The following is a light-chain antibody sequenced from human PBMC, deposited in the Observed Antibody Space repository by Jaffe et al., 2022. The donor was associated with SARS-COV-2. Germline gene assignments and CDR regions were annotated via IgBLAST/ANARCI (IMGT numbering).Light chain of an antibody. J-gene: IGKJ2*01. CDR1: QSVSKF. CDR2: EIS. Sequence: IVLTQSPATLSLSPGERATLSCRASQSVSKFIAWYQQKPGQAPRLLIYEISNRATGVPARFGGSGSGTDFTLTIDSLEPEDSAVYYCQQRASRSPEYTFGQGTKLEIK. V-gene: IGKV3-11*01. CDR3: QQRASRSPEYT.